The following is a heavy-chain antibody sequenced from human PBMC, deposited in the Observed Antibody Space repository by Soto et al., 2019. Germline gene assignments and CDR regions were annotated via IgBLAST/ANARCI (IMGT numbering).Heavy chain of an antibody. CDR1: GGSISSYY. V-gene: IGHV4-59*01. Sequence: SETLSLTCTVSGGSISSYYWRWLRQPPWKGLEWVGNIYYSRRTNYNPSLKSRVTISVDTSKHQFSLKLSSATAADTAVYYCARVGSPRIAVAGLDYWGQGTLVTVS. CDR3: ARVGSPRIAVAGLDY. D-gene: IGHD6-19*01. CDR2: IYYSRRT. J-gene: IGHJ4*02.